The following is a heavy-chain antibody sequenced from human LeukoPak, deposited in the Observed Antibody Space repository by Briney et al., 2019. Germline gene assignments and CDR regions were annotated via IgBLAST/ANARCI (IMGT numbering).Heavy chain of an antibody. D-gene: IGHD3-22*01. Sequence: PGGSLRISCAASGFSFSNYYLTWIRQAPGKGLEWLSFISASGDRIYQPDSVKGRFTVSRDNAKNTLNLQMLRLRAEDTAVYYCARAVQDSGPYFSPGAFDIWGRGTLVTVSS. CDR1: GFSFSNYY. CDR2: ISASGDRI. CDR3: ARAVQDSGPYFSPGAFDI. V-gene: IGHV3-11*04. J-gene: IGHJ3*02.